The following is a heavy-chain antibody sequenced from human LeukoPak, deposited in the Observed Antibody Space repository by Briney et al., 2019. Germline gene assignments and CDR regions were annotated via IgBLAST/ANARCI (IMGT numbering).Heavy chain of an antibody. CDR3: ARGWLCSGDRCPTGLYYFAY. J-gene: IGHJ4*02. CDR2: INHSGST. V-gene: IGHV4-34*01. CDR1: GGSFSGYY. Sequence: SETLSLTCAVYGGSFSGYYWTWIRQPPGKGLEWIGEINHSGSTNYNPSLKSRVTISVDTSKNQFSLKLSPVTAAGTAMYYCARGWLCSGDRCPTGLYYFAYWGQGTLVTVSS. D-gene: IGHD2-15*01.